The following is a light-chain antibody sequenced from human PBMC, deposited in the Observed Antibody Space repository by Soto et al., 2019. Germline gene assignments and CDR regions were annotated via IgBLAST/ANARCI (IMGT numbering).Light chain of an antibody. CDR2: LEGSGSY. CDR1: SGHSSDI. Sequence: QLVLTQSSSASASLGSSVKLTCTLSSGHSSDIIAWHHQQPGKAPRYLMKLEGSGSYNKGSGVPDRFSGSSSGADRYLTISNLQFEDEANYYCETWASNTRVFGGGTKLTVL. V-gene: IGLV4-60*02. CDR3: ETWASNTRV. J-gene: IGLJ2*01.